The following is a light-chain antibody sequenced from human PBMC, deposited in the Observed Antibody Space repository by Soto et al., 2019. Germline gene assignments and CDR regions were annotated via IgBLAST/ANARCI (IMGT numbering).Light chain of an antibody. J-gene: IGKJ5*01. CDR2: GAS. V-gene: IGKV3-15*01. Sequence: IVLTQSPGTLSLSPGESATLSCRASQSVSSNLAWYQQRPGQAPRLLIYGASTRATGVPARFSGRGSGTEFTLTISSQQSEDFAVYYCQQYTNWPPNTFGQGTRLEIK. CDR1: QSVSSN. CDR3: QQYTNWPPNT.